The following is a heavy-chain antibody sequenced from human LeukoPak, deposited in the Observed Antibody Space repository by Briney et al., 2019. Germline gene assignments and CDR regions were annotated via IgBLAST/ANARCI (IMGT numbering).Heavy chain of an antibody. V-gene: IGHV7-4-1*02. CDR2: INTNTGNP. CDR3: ARESEVAVAGTRDLSY. Sequence: ASVKVSCKPSGYIFTSYAMNWVRQAPGQGLEWMGWINTNTGNPAYAQGFTGRFVFSLDTSVSTAYLQISSLKAEDTAVYYCARESEVAVAGTRDLSYWGQGTLVTVSS. CDR1: GYIFTSYA. D-gene: IGHD6-19*01. J-gene: IGHJ4*02.